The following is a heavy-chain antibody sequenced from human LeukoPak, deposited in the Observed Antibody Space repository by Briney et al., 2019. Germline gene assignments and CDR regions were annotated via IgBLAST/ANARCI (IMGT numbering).Heavy chain of an antibody. J-gene: IGHJ3*02. CDR2: ISSSSSTI. V-gene: IGHV3-48*04. D-gene: IGHD1-1*01. Sequence: PGGSLRLSCAASRFTFSSYSMNWVRQAPGRGLEWVSYISSSSSTIYYADSVKGRFTISRDNAKNSLYLQMNSLGAEDMALYYCAKDYEAYNWNDDDAFDIWGQGTMVTVSS. CDR3: AKDYEAYNWNDDDAFDI. CDR1: RFTFSSYS.